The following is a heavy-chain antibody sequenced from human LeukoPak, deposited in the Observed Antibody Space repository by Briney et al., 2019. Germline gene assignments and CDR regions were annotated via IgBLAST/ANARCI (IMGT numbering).Heavy chain of an antibody. V-gene: IGHV3-53*01. J-gene: IGHJ4*02. Sequence: PGGSLKLSCAASGFTVSSNYMSWVRQAPGKGLEWVSVIYSGGSTYYADSVKGRFTISRDNSKSTLYLQMNSLRAEDTAVYYCAREYPPISYYWGQGTLVTVSS. CDR1: GFTVSSNY. CDR3: AREYPPISYY. D-gene: IGHD2-2*02. CDR2: IYSGGST.